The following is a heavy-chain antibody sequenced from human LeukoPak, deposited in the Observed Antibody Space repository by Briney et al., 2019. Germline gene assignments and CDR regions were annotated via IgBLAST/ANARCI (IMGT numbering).Heavy chain of an antibody. D-gene: IGHD3-22*01. V-gene: IGHV3-7*01. CDR3: ARGRFNYDSSGYSSFYH. CDR1: GVTFSSYW. Sequence: GGSLRLSCAASGVTFSSYWMICVRQAPGEGLEWVGNIKEDGSEKDHVDSVKGRFTISRDNAKNSLYLQMNSLRAEDTAVYYCARGRFNYDSSGYSSFYHRGQGTLVTVSS. CDR2: IKEDGSEK. J-gene: IGHJ1*01.